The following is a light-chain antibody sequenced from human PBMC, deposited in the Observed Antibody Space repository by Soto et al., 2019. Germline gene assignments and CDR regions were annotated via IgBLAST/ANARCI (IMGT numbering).Light chain of an antibody. Sequence: EIVLTQSPGTLSLSPGERATLSCRASQSFSSSYLAWYQQKPGQAPRLLIYGASSRATGIPDRFSGSGSGTDFTLTISSLLSEDFAVYYCQQYNSWPLTFGGGTKVDI. CDR2: GAS. J-gene: IGKJ4*01. V-gene: IGKV3-20*01. CDR1: QSFSSSY. CDR3: QQYNSWPLT.